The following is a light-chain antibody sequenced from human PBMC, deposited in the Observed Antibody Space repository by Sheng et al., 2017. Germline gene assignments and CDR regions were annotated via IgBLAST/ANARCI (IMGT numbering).Light chain of an antibody. V-gene: IGKV1D-13*01. CDR1: QGISSA. J-gene: IGKJ5*01. CDR2: HAS. Sequence: AVQMTQSPSSLSASVGDRVSITCRASQGISSALAWYQQKPGKSPKLLIYHASSLESGVPSRFRGSGSETDFTLTISSLQPEDFATYYCQQFSNYPITFGQGTRLEIK. CDR3: QQFSNYPIT.